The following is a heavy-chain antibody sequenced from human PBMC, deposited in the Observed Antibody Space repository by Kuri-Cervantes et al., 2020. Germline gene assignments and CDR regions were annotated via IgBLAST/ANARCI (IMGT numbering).Heavy chain of an antibody. J-gene: IGHJ4*02. CDR3: VRDIGIAVAGTAFDY. Sequence: GESLKISCAASGFTFSSYGMHWVRQAPGKGLEWVAVISYDGSNKYYADSVKGRFTISRDNSKNALYLQMNSLRAEDTAVYYCVRDIGIAVAGTAFDYWGQGTLVTVSS. V-gene: IGHV3-30*03. CDR2: ISYDGSNK. CDR1: GFTFSSYG. D-gene: IGHD6-19*01.